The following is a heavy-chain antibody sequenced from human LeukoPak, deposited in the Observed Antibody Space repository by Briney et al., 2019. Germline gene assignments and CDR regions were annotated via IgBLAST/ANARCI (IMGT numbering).Heavy chain of an antibody. D-gene: IGHD3-10*01. CDR3: ARDGMGGIKAFDI. CDR2: IKHDGSQK. CDR1: GFTFSRYW. V-gene: IGHV3-7*05. J-gene: IGHJ3*02. Sequence: GGSLRLSCAAPGFTFSRYWMSWVRQAPGRGLEWVANIKHDGSQKYYVDSVKGRITISRHNAKNSLYLQMTSLRAEDTAVYYCARDGMGGIKAFDIWGQGTMVTVSS.